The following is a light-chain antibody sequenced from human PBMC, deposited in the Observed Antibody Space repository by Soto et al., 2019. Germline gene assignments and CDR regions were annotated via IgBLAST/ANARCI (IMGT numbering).Light chain of an antibody. CDR1: SSDVGGYNY. CDR3: SSYTSSSTPP. J-gene: IGLJ1*01. CDR2: EVS. V-gene: IGLV2-14*01. Sequence: QSALTQPASVSGSPGQSITISCTGTSSDVGGYNYVSWYQQHPGKAPKLMIYEVSNRPSGVSNRFSGSKSGNTASLTISGLQAEDEADYYGSSYTSSSTPPFGTGTKLTV.